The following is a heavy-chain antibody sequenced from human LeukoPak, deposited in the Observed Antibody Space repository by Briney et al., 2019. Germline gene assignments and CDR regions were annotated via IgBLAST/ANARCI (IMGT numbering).Heavy chain of an antibody. V-gene: IGHV3-53*01. J-gene: IGHJ4*02. CDR2: IYRGGST. CDR1: GFTFSSYA. CDR3: ARGGNSYGGIDY. D-gene: IGHD5-18*01. Sequence: PGGSLRLSCAASGFTFSSYAMSWVRQAPGKGLEWVSVIYRGGSTYYADSVKGRFTISRDNSKNTLYLQMNSLRVEDTAVYYCARGGNSYGGIDYWGQGTLATVSS.